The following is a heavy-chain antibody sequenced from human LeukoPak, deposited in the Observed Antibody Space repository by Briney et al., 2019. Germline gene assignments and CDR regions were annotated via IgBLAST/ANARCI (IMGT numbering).Heavy chain of an antibody. CDR2: IRYDGSKK. CDR3: ASSSYGYLANDY. V-gene: IGHV3-30*02. CDR1: GFTFSSYG. D-gene: IGHD5-18*01. J-gene: IGHJ4*02. Sequence: GGSLRLSCAASGFTFSSYGMHWVRQAPGKGLEWVAVIRYDGSKKYYADSVKGRFTISRDNSKNTLYLQMNSLRAEDTAVYYCASSSYGYLANDYWGQGTLVTVSS.